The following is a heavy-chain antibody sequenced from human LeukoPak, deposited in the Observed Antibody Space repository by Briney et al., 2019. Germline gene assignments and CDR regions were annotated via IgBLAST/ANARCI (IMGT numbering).Heavy chain of an antibody. Sequence: GGSLRLSCAASGFTFSSYAMGWVRQAPGKGLEWVSAISGSGGSTYYADSVKGRFTISRDNSKNTLYLQMNSLRAEDTAVYYCAKGGGAPPYYYYGMDVWGQGTTVTVSS. V-gene: IGHV3-23*01. CDR1: GFTFSSYA. CDR2: ISGSGGST. D-gene: IGHD3-16*01. CDR3: AKGGGAPPYYYYGMDV. J-gene: IGHJ6*02.